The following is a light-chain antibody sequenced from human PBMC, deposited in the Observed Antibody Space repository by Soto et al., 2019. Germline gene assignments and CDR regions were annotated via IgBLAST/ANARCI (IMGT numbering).Light chain of an antibody. CDR3: QQYGSSPTWT. CDR2: GAS. Sequence: ESVLTQSPGTLSLSPRERATLSCRASQSVSSNYLAWYQQKPGQAPRLLIYGASTRATGIPDRFSGSGSGTDFTLTISSLEFGDSAVYYCQQYGSSPTWTFGQGTKVDIK. J-gene: IGKJ1*01. CDR1: QSVSSNY. V-gene: IGKV3-20*01.